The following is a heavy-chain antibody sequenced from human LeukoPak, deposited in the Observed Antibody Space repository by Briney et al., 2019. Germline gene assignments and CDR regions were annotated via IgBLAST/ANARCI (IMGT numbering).Heavy chain of an antibody. CDR1: GYTLTELS. CDR2: FDPEDGET. D-gene: IGHD5-12*01. Sequence: ASVKVSCKVSGYTLTELSMHWVRQAPGKGLEWMGGFDPEDGETIYAQKFQGGVTMTEDTSTDTAYMELSSLRSEDTAVYYCATGLGSGYDYYFDYWGQGTLVTVSS. J-gene: IGHJ4*02. CDR3: ATGLGSGYDYYFDY. V-gene: IGHV1-24*01.